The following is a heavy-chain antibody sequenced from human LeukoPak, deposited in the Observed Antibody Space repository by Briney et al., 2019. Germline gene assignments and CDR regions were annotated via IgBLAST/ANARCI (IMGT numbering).Heavy chain of an antibody. CDR1: GFTFSSYG. CDR2: IWYDGSNK. V-gene: IGHV3-33*01. CDR3: ARLYGTYPGWFDP. Sequence: GGSLRLSCAASGFTFSSYGMHWVRQAPGKGLEWVAVIWYDGSNKYYADSVKGRFTISRDNSENTLYLQMNSLRAEDTAVYYCARLYGTYPGWFDPWGQGTLVTVSS. D-gene: IGHD4-17*01. J-gene: IGHJ5*02.